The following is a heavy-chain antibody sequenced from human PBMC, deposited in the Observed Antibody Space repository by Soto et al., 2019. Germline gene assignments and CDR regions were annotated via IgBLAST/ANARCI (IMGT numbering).Heavy chain of an antibody. D-gene: IGHD6-19*01. CDR3: ARVASNTTGCYNLFDS. J-gene: IGHJ5*01. CDR2: IIPKFGTT. V-gene: IGHV1-69*13. Sequence: SSVKVSCKVSGGTFSTYPINWVRQAPGQGLEFMGGIIPKFGTTNYAQKFRGTVTITADESTSTAYMELNNLRSEDTAVYYCARVASNTTGCYNLFDSGGRRTLVIVSS. CDR1: GGTFSTYP.